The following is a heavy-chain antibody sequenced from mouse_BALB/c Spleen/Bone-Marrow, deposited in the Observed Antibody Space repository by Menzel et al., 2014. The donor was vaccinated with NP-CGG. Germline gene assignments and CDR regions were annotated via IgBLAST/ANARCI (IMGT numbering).Heavy chain of an antibody. CDR1: GFDFSRFW. CDR3: ARLSYYGYFAY. CDR2: INPDSSTI. J-gene: IGHJ2*01. Sequence: EVKVVESGGGLVQPGGSLKLSCAASGFDFSRFWMSWVRQAPGKGLEWIGEINPDSSTINYTPSLKDKFIISRDNAKNTLYLQMNKVRSEDTALYYCARLSYYGYFAYWAKAPLSQSPQ. D-gene: IGHD1-1*01. V-gene: IGHV4-1*02.